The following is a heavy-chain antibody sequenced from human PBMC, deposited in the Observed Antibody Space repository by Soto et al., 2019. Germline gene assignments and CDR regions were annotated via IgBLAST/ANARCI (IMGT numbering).Heavy chain of an antibody. Sequence: QVQLVQSGAEVKKPGSSVKVSCKASGGTFSSYAISWVRQAPGKGLEWVGGIISICGTANYAQKVQGRVTITVDESKGTSYMELSSLRYRDTAVYCCAKMTTVSSKPYCDYGMDVWGQGTTVTVSS. CDR2: IISICGTA. CDR1: GGTFSSYA. CDR3: AKMTTVSSKPYCDYGMDV. D-gene: IGHD4-4*01. V-gene: IGHV1-69*12. J-gene: IGHJ6*02.